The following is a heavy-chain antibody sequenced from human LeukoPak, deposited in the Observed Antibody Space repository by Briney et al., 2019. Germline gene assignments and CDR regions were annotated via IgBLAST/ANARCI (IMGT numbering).Heavy chain of an antibody. V-gene: IGHV3-43D*03. CDR3: ARDDRDQGSGIDY. CDR2: ISWDGGST. Sequence: GGSLRLSCAASGFTFDDYAMHWVRQAPGRGLEWVSLISWDGGSTYYADSVKGRFTISRDNAKNSLYLQMNSLRAEDTAVYYCARDDRDQGSGIDYWGQGTLVTVSS. J-gene: IGHJ4*02. CDR1: GFTFDDYA. D-gene: IGHD6-25*01.